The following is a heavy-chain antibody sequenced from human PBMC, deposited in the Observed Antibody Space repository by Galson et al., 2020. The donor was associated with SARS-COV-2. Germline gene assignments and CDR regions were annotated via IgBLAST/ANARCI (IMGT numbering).Heavy chain of an antibody. Sequence: GESLKISCAASGFTFSNYAMTWVRQAPGKGLEWVSGISGSAGSTYYADSVKGRFTISRDNSKNTLYLQMNSLRVEDTAVYYCAKDVKYSRNWYWDYWGQGTLVTVSS. J-gene: IGHJ4*02. D-gene: IGHD6-13*01. V-gene: IGHV3-23*01. CDR3: AKDVKYSRNWYWDY. CDR2: ISGSAGST. CDR1: GFTFSNYA.